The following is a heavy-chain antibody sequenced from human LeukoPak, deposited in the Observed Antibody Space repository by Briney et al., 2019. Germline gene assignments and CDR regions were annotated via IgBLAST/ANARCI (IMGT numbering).Heavy chain of an antibody. D-gene: IGHD6-19*01. CDR2: ISGSGGST. CDR3: AKSRTQWLVRGYYFDY. J-gene: IGHJ4*02. CDR1: GFTVSNNY. Sequence: GGSLRLSCAASGFTVSNNYMSWVRQAPGKGLEWVSAISGSGGSTYYADSVKGRFTISRDNSKNTLYLQMNSLRAEDTAVYYCAKSRTQWLVRGYYFDYWGQGTLVTVSS. V-gene: IGHV3-23*01.